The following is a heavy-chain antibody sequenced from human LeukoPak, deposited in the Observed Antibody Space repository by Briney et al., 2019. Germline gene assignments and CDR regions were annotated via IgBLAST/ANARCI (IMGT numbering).Heavy chain of an antibody. Sequence: SETLSLTCTVSGGSISSSSYYWGWIRQPPGKGLEWIGEINHRGNTYYYNPSLKSRVTISVDTSKNQFSLKLSSVTAADTAVYYCARDDSAWSRDCWGQGTLVIVSS. CDR2: INHRGNTY. D-gene: IGHD6-19*01. CDR3: ARDDSAWSRDC. CDR1: GGSISSSSYY. J-gene: IGHJ4*02. V-gene: IGHV4-39*07.